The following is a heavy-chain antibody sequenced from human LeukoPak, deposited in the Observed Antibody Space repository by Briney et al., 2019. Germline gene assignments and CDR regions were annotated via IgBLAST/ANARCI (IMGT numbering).Heavy chain of an antibody. CDR2: IYSGGST. CDR1: GFTVSSNY. J-gene: IGHJ6*03. Sequence: GGSLRLSCAASGFTVSSNYMSWVRQAPGKGLEWVSVIYSGGSTYYSDSVKGGFTIFIDNSNNTLYHQMNSLLTEATAGLYHSRADIVPAGLYYYYMDVWGKGTTVTVSS. CDR3: SRADIVPAGLYYYYMDV. D-gene: IGHD2-2*01. V-gene: IGHV3-66*02.